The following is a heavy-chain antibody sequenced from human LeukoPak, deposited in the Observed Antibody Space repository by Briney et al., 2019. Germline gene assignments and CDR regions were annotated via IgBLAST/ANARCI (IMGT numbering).Heavy chain of an antibody. CDR3: ARVRGQWLPRRAYRKNYGMDV. CDR1: GYTFTSYA. J-gene: IGHJ6*02. V-gene: IGHV1-8*02. D-gene: IGHD6-19*01. CDR2: MNPNSGNT. Sequence: ASVKVSCKASGYTFTSYAMNWVRQATGQGLEWMGWMNPNSGNTGYAQKFQGRVTMTRNTSISTAYMELSSLRSEDTAVYYCARVRGQWLPRRAYRKNYGMDVWGQGTTVTVSS.